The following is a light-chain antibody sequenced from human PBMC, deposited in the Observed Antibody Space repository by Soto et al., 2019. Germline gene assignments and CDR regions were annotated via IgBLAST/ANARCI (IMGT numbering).Light chain of an antibody. CDR3: QQFYPPPLI. J-gene: IGKJ4*01. CDR1: QSVLHSSNNKNY. Sequence: DIVMTQSPDSLAVSLGERATINCKSSQSVLHSSNNKNYLAWYQQKPGQPPKLLIYWASSRESGVPDRFSGGGSATVFTLTISSLQAEGGATYYGQQFYPPPLIFGGGTKVEIK. CDR2: WAS. V-gene: IGKV4-1*01.